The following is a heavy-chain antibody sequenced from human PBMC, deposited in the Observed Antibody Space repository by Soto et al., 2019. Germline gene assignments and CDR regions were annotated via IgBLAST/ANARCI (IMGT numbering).Heavy chain of an antibody. CDR1: GYDFSSYG. Sequence: QVQLVQSGAEVKKPGASLKVSCKASGYDFSSYGISWVRQAPGQGLEWMGWIRASNGNRDDAQQFQGRVNMTSHTYRTTAYMELRSLRSDDTAVYYCVRDPQPNDYWGQGTLVNVSS. CDR3: VRDPQPNDY. V-gene: IGHV1-18*04. CDR2: IRASNGNR. J-gene: IGHJ4*02. D-gene: IGHD2-2*01.